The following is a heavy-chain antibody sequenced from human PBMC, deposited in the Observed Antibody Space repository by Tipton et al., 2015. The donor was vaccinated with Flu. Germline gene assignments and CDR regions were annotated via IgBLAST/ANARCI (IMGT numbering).Heavy chain of an antibody. Sequence: TLSLTCAVFGGSFSGHYWVWIRQPPGKGLEWIGEINHSGSTNYNPSLKSRVTISVDTSKNQFSLKLSSVTAADTAVYYCARTGYSSSWLYFQHWGQGTLVTVSS. CDR3: ARTGYSSSWLYFQH. J-gene: IGHJ1*01. CDR1: GGSFSGHY. V-gene: IGHV4-34*01. CDR2: INHSGST. D-gene: IGHD6-13*01.